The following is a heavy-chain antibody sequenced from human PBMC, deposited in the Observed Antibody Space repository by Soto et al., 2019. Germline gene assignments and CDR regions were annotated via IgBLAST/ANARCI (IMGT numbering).Heavy chain of an antibody. CDR1: GGSISSGGYS. Sequence: SETLSLTCAVSGGSISSGGYSWGWIRQPPGKGLEWIGYIYHSGSTYYNPSLKSRVTISVDRSKNQFSLKLSSVTAADTAVYYCARTESGTFDPWGQRTPVTVSS. J-gene: IGHJ5*02. D-gene: IGHD1-7*01. CDR3: ARTESGTFDP. V-gene: IGHV4-30-2*01. CDR2: IYHSGST.